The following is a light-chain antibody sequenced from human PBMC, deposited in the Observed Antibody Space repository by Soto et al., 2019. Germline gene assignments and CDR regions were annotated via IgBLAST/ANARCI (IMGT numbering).Light chain of an antibody. CDR2: DVS. Sequence: DIQMTQSPSTLAASVGDTVTMTCRSSSKWLAWYQKKPGKAPKLLIYDVSNLERGVPPRFSGSTSGAESTLTISGLQPDDRGTYYCQHTTDFTFGQGTKVDIK. CDR1: SSSKW. J-gene: IGKJ2*01. V-gene: IGKV1-5*01. CDR3: QHTTDFT.